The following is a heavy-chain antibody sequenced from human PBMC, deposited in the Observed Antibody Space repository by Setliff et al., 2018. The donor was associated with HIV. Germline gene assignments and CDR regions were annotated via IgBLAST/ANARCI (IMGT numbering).Heavy chain of an antibody. CDR2: ISYDGTKT. Sequence: GGSLRLSCAASGFTFRSHAVHWVRQAPGKGLEWVAIISYDGTKTHYTDSVKGRFTISRDNSKNILYLQMNNLRAEDTAMYFCARDQILSRASRFCSGGSCFYFDSWGQGTLVTVSS. J-gene: IGHJ4*02. V-gene: IGHV3-30*04. CDR3: ARDQILSRASRFCSGGSCFYFDS. CDR1: GFTFRSHA. D-gene: IGHD2-15*01.